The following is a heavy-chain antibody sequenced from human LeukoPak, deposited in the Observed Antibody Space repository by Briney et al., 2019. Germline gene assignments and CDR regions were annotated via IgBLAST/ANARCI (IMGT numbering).Heavy chain of an antibody. Sequence: PGGSLRLSCAASGFTFSSYGMHWVRQAPGKGLEWVAFIRYDGSNKYYADSVKGRFTISRDNAKNSLYLQMNSLRAEDTAVYYCARLTAASNYYYYYMDVWGKGTTVTVSS. CDR2: IRYDGSNK. D-gene: IGHD2-2*01. CDR1: GFTFSSYG. CDR3: ARLTAASNYYYYYMDV. V-gene: IGHV3-30*02. J-gene: IGHJ6*03.